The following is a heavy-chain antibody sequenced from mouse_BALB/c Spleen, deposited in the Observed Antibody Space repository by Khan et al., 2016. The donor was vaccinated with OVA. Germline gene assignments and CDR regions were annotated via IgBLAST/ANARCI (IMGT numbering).Heavy chain of an antibody. CDR1: GYTFTNYV. Sequence: QLQLVQSGPELKKPGETVKISCKASGYTFTNYVMNWVKQSPGKGLKWMGWINTYTGEPPYDDDFKGRFAFSLETSASTAFLQIHSLKDEDTATYLCARCHGGYWGQGTTLTVSS. V-gene: IGHV9-3-1*01. J-gene: IGHJ2*01. CDR3: ARCHGGY. CDR2: INTYTGEP. D-gene: IGHD6-1*01.